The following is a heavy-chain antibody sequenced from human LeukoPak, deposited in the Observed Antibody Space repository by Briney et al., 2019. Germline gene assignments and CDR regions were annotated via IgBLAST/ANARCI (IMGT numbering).Heavy chain of an antibody. CDR3: ARVEGSSGPSRAFDI. CDR1: GFTLNNAW. J-gene: IGHJ3*02. D-gene: IGHD3-22*01. CDR2: ISSSSSYI. Sequence: TGGSLRLSCAASGFTLNNAWMSWVRQAPGKGLEWVSSISSSSSYIYYADSVKGRFTISRDNAKNSLYLQMNSLRAEDTAVYYCARVEGSSGPSRAFDIWGQGTMVTVSS. V-gene: IGHV3-21*01.